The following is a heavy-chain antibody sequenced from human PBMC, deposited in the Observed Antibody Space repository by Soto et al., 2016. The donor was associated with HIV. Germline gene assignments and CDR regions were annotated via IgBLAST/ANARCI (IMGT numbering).Heavy chain of an antibody. CDR3: AKVLSSGYYGTLIDY. J-gene: IGHJ4*02. CDR1: GFTFSNYA. D-gene: IGHD3-22*01. V-gene: IGHV3-23*01. Sequence: EVQLLESGGGLVQPGGSLRLSCAASGFTFSNYAMSWVRQAPGKGLEWVSAISGSGGSTYNADSVKGRFTISRDNSKNTLYLQMNSPRAEDTAVYYCAKVLSSGYYGTLIDYWGQGTLVTVSS. CDR2: ISGSGGST.